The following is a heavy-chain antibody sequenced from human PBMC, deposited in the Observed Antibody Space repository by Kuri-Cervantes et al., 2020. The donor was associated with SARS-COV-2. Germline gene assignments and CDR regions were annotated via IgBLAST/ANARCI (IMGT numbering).Heavy chain of an antibody. CDR1: GFTFSSYA. V-gene: IGHV3-30-3*01. CDR3: AKDLGAGDYFYFYAMDV. D-gene: IGHD3-16*01. Sequence: GESLKISCAASGFTFSSYAMHWVRQAPGKGLEWVAVISYDGSNKYYADSVKGRFTISRDNSENTLYLQMNSLRAEDTALYFCAKDLGAGDYFYFYAMDVWGQGTTVTVSS. CDR2: ISYDGSNK. J-gene: IGHJ6*02.